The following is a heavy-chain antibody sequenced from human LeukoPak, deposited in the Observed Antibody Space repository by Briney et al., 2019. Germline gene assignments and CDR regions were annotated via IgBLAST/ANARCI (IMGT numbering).Heavy chain of an antibody. CDR3: ARDRDSSGGVFDY. V-gene: IGHV1-69*13. D-gene: IGHD3-22*01. Sequence: WASVKVSCKASGGTFSSYAISWVRQAPGQGLEWMGGIIPIFGTANHAQKFQGRVTITADQSTSTAYMELRSLRSEHTAVYYCARDRDSSGGVFDYWGQGTLVTVSS. J-gene: IGHJ4*02. CDR1: GGTFSSYA. CDR2: IIPIFGTA.